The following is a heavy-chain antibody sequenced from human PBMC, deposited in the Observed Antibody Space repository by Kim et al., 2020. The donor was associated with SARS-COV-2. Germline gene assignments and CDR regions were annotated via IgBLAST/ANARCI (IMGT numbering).Heavy chain of an antibody. CDR3: ARDGGITILGVVTADYGMDV. J-gene: IGHJ6*02. V-gene: IGHV3-21*01. CDR2: ISSSSSYI. D-gene: IGHD3-3*01. CDR1: GFTFSSYS. Sequence: GGSLRLSCAASGFTFSSYSMNWVRQAPGKGLEWVSSISSSSSYIYYADSVKGRFTISRDNAKTALYLQKNSLKAEDTAVYYCARDGGITILGVVTADYGMDVWGQGTTVTVSS.